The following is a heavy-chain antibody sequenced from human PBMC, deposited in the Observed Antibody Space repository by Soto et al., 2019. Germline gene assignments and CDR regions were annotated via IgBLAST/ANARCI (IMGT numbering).Heavy chain of an antibody. Sequence: QVQLVQSGAEVKKPGASVKVSCKASGYTFTSYYMHWVRQAPGQGLEWMGIINPSGGSTSYAQKLQGRVTMTRDTSTSTVYMELSSLRSEDTAVYYCARDHYDSSGYPDCYYYYGMDVWGQGTTVTVSS. CDR2: INPSGGST. CDR3: ARDHYDSSGYPDCYYYYGMDV. J-gene: IGHJ6*02. V-gene: IGHV1-46*01. CDR1: GYTFTSYY. D-gene: IGHD3-22*01.